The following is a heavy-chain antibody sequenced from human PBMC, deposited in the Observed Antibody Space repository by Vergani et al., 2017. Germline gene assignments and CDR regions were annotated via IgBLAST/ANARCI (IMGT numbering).Heavy chain of an antibody. CDR2: IYYSGST. CDR1: GGSISSSSYY. CDR3: ARDGIAAGNYGMDV. V-gene: IGHV4-39*07. J-gene: IGHJ6*02. Sequence: QLQLQESGPGLVKPSETLSLTCTVSGGSISSSSYYWGWIRQPPGKGLEWIGSIYYSGSTYYNQSLKSRVTISVDTSKNQFYLKLSSVTAADTAVYYCARDGIAAGNYGMDVWGQGTTVTVSS. D-gene: IGHD6-13*01.